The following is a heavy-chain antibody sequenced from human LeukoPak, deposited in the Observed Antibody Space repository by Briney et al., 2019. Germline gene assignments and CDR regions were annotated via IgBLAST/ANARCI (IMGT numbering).Heavy chain of an antibody. D-gene: IGHD3-10*01. CDR3: AGYYGSGSHRFDY. Sequence: PSETLSLTCTVSGGSISSYYWGWIRQPPGKGLEWIGSIYYSGSTYYNPSLKSRVTISVDTSKNQFSLKLSSVTAADTAVYYCAGYYGSGSHRFDYWGQGTLVTVSS. CDR1: GGSISSYY. J-gene: IGHJ4*02. V-gene: IGHV4-39*01. CDR2: IYYSGST.